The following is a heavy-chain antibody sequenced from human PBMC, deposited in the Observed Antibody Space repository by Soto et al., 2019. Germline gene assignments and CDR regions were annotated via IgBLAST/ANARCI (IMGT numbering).Heavy chain of an antibody. D-gene: IGHD2-21*02. CDR3: ARGDRGAFDL. V-gene: IGHV3-74*01. Sequence: GSLRLSCAASGFTFSYYWMHWVRQAPGQGLVWVSRIHSDGSSTAYADSVKGRFTISRDNAKNTLYLQMNSLRAEDTAVYYCARGDRGAFDLWGPGTMVTVSS. CDR2: IHSDGSST. CDR1: GFTFSYYW. J-gene: IGHJ3*01.